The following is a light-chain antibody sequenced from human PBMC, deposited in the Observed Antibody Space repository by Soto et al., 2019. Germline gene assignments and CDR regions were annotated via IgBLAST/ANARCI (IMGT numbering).Light chain of an antibody. CDR2: AAF. V-gene: IGKV1-12*01. J-gene: IGKJ5*01. CDR3: QQADSFPIP. Sequence: DIQMTQSPSSVSASVGDRVTISCRASEDINSRLAWYQQKPGNAPKLLIYAAFILQSGVPSRLTGYGSGTDFTLSTSSLQPEDFATYYCQQADSFPIPFGQGTRLEIX. CDR1: EDINSR.